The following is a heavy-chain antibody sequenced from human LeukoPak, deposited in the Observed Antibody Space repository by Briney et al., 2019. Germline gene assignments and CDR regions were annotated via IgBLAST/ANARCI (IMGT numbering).Heavy chain of an antibody. CDR3: AKGLAVAGGEY. CDR2: IKPDGGEK. D-gene: IGHD6-19*01. CDR1: GFTFSSYM. V-gene: IGHV3-7*03. J-gene: IGHJ4*02. Sequence: PGGSLRLSCAASGFTFSSYMMTWVRQAPGKGLEWVANIKPDGGEKFYVDSVRGRLTISRDNSKNTLYLQMNSLRAEDTAVYYCAKGLAVAGGEYWGQGTLVTVSS.